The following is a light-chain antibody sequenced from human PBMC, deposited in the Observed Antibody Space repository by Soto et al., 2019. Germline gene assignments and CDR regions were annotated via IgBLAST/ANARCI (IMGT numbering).Light chain of an antibody. Sequence: EIVMTQSPATLSVSPGERATLSCRASQSVSSNLAWYQQKPGQAPRLLIYGASTRATGIPARFSGSGSGTEFPLTNSSLQSEDYAVYYCQQYNNWPRTFGQGNKVEIK. CDR2: GAS. CDR1: QSVSSN. CDR3: QQYNNWPRT. J-gene: IGKJ1*01. V-gene: IGKV3-15*01.